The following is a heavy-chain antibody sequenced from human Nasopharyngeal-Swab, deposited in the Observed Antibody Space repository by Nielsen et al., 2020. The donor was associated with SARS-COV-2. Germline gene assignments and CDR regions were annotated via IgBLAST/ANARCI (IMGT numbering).Heavy chain of an antibody. CDR1: GYSFTSYW. V-gene: IGHV5-51*01. J-gene: IGHJ5*02. D-gene: IGHD3-10*01. CDR2: IDPGDSDT. CDR3: ARSRFGEFWFLFDP. Sequence: GESLKISCKGSGYSFTSYWIGWVRQLPGKGLEWMGIIDPGDSDTRYSPSFQGQVTISADKSLSTAYLQWSSLKASDTAMYYCARSRFGEFWFLFDPWGQGTLVTVSS.